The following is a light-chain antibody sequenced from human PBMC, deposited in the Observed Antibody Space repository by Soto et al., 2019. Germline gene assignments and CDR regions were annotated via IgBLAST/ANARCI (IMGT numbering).Light chain of an antibody. CDR2: EVS. V-gene: IGLV2-14*01. J-gene: IGLJ1*01. Sequence: QSALTQPASVSGSPGQSITISCTGTSSDVGAYNYVSWYQHHPGKAPKVIIYEVSNRPSGVSHRSSGSRSGNTASLTISGLQAEDEADYYCCSYTSSRTYVFGTGTKVTVL. CDR1: SSDVGAYNY. CDR3: CSYTSSRTYV.